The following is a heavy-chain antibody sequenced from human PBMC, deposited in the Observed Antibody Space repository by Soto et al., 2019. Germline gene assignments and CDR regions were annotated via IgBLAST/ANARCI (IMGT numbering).Heavy chain of an antibody. J-gene: IGHJ4*02. V-gene: IGHV4-59*01. CDR1: GVSISSYY. CDR2: IYYSGST. Sequence: SETLSLTCTVSGVSISSYYWSWIRQPPGKGLEWIGYIYYSGSTNYNPSLKSRVTISVDTSKNQFSLKLSSVTAADTAVYYCARGYDSSGYYFPLFDYWGQGTLVTVSS. D-gene: IGHD3-22*01. CDR3: ARGYDSSGYYFPLFDY.